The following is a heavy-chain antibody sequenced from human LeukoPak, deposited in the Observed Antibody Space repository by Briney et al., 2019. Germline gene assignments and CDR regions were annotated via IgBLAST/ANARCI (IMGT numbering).Heavy chain of an antibody. CDR2: IYYSGST. CDR3: AREDVVVPAASAWGNDGGAFDI. D-gene: IGHD2-2*01. V-gene: IGHV4-59*01. Sequence: SETLSLTCTVSGGSISSYYWSWIRQPPGKGLEWIGYIYYSGSTNYNPSLKSRVTISVDTSKNQFSLKLSSVTAADTAVYYCAREDVVVPAASAWGNDGGAFDIWGQGTMVTVSS. CDR1: GGSISSYY. J-gene: IGHJ3*02.